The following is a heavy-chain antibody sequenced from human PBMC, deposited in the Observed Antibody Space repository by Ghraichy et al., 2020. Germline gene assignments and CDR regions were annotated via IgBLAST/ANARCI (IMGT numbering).Heavy chain of an antibody. V-gene: IGHV4-39*01. CDR2: IYYSGST. CDR1: GGSISSSSFY. CDR3: ARLDIAGRCFDY. D-gene: IGHD6-6*01. Sequence: SETLSLTCTVSGGSISSSSFYWGWIRQPPGKDLEWIGTIYYSGSTHYNPSLKSRVTISVDTSKNQFSLKLTSVTAADTAVYYCARLDIAGRCFDYWGQGTLVTVSS. J-gene: IGHJ4*02.